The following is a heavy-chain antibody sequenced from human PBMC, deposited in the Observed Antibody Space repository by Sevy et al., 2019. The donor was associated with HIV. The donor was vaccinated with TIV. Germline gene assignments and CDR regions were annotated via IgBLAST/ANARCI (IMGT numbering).Heavy chain of an antibody. CDR2: ISTYNSIT. CDR1: GYTFTTYG. J-gene: IGHJ5*02. D-gene: IGHD6-19*01. Sequence: ASVKVSCKASGYTFTTYGITWVRQAPGQGLEWMGWISTYNSITNYAQKFQGRVTMTTDTSTSTAYMELRSLRSDDTAVYYCARSTQVAGRSNWFDPWGQGTLVIVSS. CDR3: ARSTQVAGRSNWFDP. V-gene: IGHV1-18*01.